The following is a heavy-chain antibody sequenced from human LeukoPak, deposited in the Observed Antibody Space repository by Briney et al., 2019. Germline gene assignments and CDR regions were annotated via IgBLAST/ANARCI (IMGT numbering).Heavy chain of an antibody. J-gene: IGHJ4*02. CDR2: MNPISGNI. CDR3: ARDFDWLLSTDY. V-gene: IGHV1-8*01. CDR1: AYTFTMYD. Sequence: GASVKVSCKSSAYTFTMYDIKWVRQATGQGLEWMGWMNPISGNIGYAQKFQGRVTMTMNTSISTDYMELSSLRSEDTAVYYCARDFDWLLSTDYWGQGTLVTVSS. D-gene: IGHD3-9*01.